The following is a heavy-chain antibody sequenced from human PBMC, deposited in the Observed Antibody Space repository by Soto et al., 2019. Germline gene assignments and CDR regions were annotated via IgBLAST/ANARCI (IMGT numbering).Heavy chain of an antibody. D-gene: IGHD3-10*01. V-gene: IGHV3-7*01. CDR2: IKQDGSEK. CDR1: GFTFSSYW. CDR3: ARDSYDYYGSGSYYNPEFGY. Sequence: GGSLRLSCAASGFTFSSYWMSWVRQAPGKGLEWVANIKQDGSEKYYVDSVKGRFTISRDNAKNSLYLQMDSLRAEDTAVYYCARDSYDYYGSGSYYNPEFGYWGQGTRVTVAS. J-gene: IGHJ4*02.